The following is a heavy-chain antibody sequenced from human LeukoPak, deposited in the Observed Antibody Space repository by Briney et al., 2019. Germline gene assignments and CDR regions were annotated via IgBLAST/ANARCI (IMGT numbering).Heavy chain of an antibody. CDR1: GYTLTGYY. V-gene: IGHV1-2*02. CDR3: ARGHSSGYFNWFDP. CDR2: INPNSGGT. D-gene: IGHD3-22*01. J-gene: IGHJ5*02. Sequence: ASVKVSCKASGYTLTGYYMHWVRQAPGQGLEWMGWINPNSGGTNYAQKFQGRVTMTRDTSISTAYMELSRLRSDDTAVYYCARGHSSGYFNWFDPWGQGTLVTVSS.